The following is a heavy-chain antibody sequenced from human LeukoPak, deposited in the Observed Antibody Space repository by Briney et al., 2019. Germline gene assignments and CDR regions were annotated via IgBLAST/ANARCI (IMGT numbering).Heavy chain of an antibody. CDR3: ARDCSSTSCLRFDY. D-gene: IGHD2-2*01. CDR1: GFTFSDYY. CDR2: ISSSGSTI. Sequence: GGSLRLSCAASGFTFSDYYMSWIRQAPGKGLEWVSYISSSGSTIYYADSVKGRFTISRDNAKNSLYLQMNSLRAEDTAVYYCARDCSSTSCLRFDYWGRGTLVTVSS. V-gene: IGHV3-11*01. J-gene: IGHJ4*02.